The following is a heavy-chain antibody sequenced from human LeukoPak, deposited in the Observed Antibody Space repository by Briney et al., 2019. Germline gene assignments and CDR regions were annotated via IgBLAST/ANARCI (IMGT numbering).Heavy chain of an antibody. CDR2: IFDERNK. CDR1: GFHFATYA. V-gene: IGHV3-30*04. Sequence: PGGSLRLSCSASGFHFATYAMHWVRQAPGKGLEWVAVIFDERNKFVADSVKGRFTISRDNFKNTLYLQMNSLRDEDTAIYSCARDPIAAEPDYFDYWGQGTLVTVSS. J-gene: IGHJ4*02. D-gene: IGHD6-25*01. CDR3: ARDPIAAEPDYFDY.